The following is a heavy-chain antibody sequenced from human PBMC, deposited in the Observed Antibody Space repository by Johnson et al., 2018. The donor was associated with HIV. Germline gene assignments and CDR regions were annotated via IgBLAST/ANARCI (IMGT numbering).Heavy chain of an antibody. Sequence: QEKLVESGGGVVQPGGSLRLSCAASGFTFSSYGMHWVRQAPGKGLEWVAFIRYDGSNKYYADSVKGRFTISRDNSKNTLYLQMNSLRAEDTAVYYCAKDYEWFVEFVDAFDIWGQGTMVTVSS. CDR1: GFTFSSYG. D-gene: IGHD3-10*01. CDR2: IRYDGSNK. J-gene: IGHJ3*02. CDR3: AKDYEWFVEFVDAFDI. V-gene: IGHV3-30*02.